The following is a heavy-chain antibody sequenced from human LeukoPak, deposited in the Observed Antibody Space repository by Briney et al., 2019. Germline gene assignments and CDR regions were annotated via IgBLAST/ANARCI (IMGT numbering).Heavy chain of an antibody. CDR2: ISSDGINT. J-gene: IGHJ2*01. Sequence: GGSLRLSCSASGFTFSTYWMHWVRQAPGKGLVWVSRISSDGINTNYADSVKGRFTISRDNAKNTLDLQLNNVRPEDAAVYYCARDRTPGGYNAGYFDLWGRGTLVAVSS. V-gene: IGHV3-74*01. D-gene: IGHD5-18*01. CDR1: GFTFSTYW. CDR3: ARDRTPGGYNAGYFDL.